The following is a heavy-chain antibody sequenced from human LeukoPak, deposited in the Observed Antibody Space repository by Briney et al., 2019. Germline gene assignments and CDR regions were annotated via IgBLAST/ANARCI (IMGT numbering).Heavy chain of an antibody. Sequence: SETLSLTRTVSGGSIRSGGYYWSWTRQHPGKGLEWIGYIYYSGSTYYNPSLKSRVTISVDTSKNQFSLKLSSVTAADTAVYYCASAPLGVVEVKDRFDYWGQGSLGTVSS. V-gene: IGHV4-31*03. CDR2: IYYSGST. D-gene: IGHD2-15*01. J-gene: IGHJ4*02. CDR1: GGSIRSGGYY. CDR3: ASAPLGVVEVKDRFDY.